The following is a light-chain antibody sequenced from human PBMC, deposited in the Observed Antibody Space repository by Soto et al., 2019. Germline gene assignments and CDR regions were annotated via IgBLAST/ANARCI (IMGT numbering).Light chain of an antibody. CDR3: LQYNTYRA. Sequence: DIQMTQSPSSLSASVGDRVTITCQASQDISNYLNWYQQKPGKAPKLLIYDASNLETGVPSRFSGSGSGTDFTFTISSLQPEDIATYYCLQYNTYRAFGQGTKVE. CDR2: DAS. J-gene: IGKJ1*01. V-gene: IGKV1-33*01. CDR1: QDISNY.